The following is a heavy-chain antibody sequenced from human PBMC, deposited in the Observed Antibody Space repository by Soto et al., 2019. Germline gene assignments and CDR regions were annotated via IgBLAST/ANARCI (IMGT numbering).Heavy chain of an antibody. V-gene: IGHV5-51*01. Sequence: GESLKISCKTSGYSFTSYWIGWVRQMPGKVLDWVGIIYPADFDIRYSPSLQGQVTISADRSISTAYLQWSRLKASDTAMYYCATGPNLFFDSWGQGXLVTVYS. CDR2: IYPADFDI. CDR3: ATGPNLFFDS. J-gene: IGHJ4*02. D-gene: IGHD1-1*01. CDR1: GYSFTSYW.